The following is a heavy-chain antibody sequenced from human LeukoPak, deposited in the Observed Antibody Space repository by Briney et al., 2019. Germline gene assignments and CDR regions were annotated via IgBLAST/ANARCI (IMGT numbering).Heavy chain of an antibody. Sequence: GGSLRLSCAASGFTFSSYGMHWVRQSPGKGLEWVAFARYDGGNKYYAESVRGRFTVSRDNSKNTLYLQMNSLRAEDTAVYYCAKGGVRFLVMYYYYMDVWGKGTTVTVSS. CDR1: GFTFSSYG. J-gene: IGHJ6*03. V-gene: IGHV3-30*02. D-gene: IGHD3-3*01. CDR2: ARYDGGNK. CDR3: AKGGVRFLVMYYYYMDV.